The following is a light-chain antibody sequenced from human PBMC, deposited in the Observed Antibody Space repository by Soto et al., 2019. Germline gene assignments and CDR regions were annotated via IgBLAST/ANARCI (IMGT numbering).Light chain of an antibody. CDR1: QGVSRK. Sequence: DIVMTQSPATLSVAQGEIVTFSCRASQGVSRKLAWYQHKPGQAPRLLISGASTGATGIPARFSGSGSGTEFTLTISSLQSEDCAIYYCQQYHTWPITFGGGTKVDI. J-gene: IGKJ4*01. CDR2: GAS. V-gene: IGKV3-15*01. CDR3: QQYHTWPIT.